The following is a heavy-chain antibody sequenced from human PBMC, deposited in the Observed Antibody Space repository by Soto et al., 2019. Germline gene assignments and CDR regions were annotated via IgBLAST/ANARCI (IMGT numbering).Heavy chain of an antibody. Sequence: EVQLVESGGGLVQPGRSLRLSCAASGFTFDDYAIHWVRQARGWGVAWVAGISWNGASIGYADSVKGRFTISRDNAKNSLHLQMNSLRSEDTALYYCANLPLYGSGFDCWGQGTLVTVSS. CDR1: GFTFDDYA. CDR3: ANLPLYGSGFDC. CDR2: ISWNGASI. D-gene: IGHD3-10*01. J-gene: IGHJ4*02. V-gene: IGHV3-9*01.